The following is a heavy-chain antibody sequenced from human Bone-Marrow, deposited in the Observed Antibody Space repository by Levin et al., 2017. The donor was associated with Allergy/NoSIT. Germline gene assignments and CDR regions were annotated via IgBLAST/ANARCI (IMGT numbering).Heavy chain of an antibody. V-gene: IGHV3-21*01. CDR1: GFPFSTYG. CDR2: ISGSSSYI. J-gene: IGHJ4*01. CDR3: TRDLTNLNPADDY. D-gene: IGHD1-1*01. Sequence: LSLTCAASGFPFSTYGMNWVRPAPGKGLEWVSYISGSSSYIYYADSVKGRFTISRDNAKDSLFLQINSLRAEDTAVYYCTRDLTNLNPADDYWGQGTLVTVSS.